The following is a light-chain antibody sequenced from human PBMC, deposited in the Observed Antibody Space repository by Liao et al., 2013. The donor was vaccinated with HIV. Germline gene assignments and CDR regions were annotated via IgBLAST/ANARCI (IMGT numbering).Light chain of an antibody. CDR3: QVWDTSSDHAV. CDR2: YDK. Sequence: SSVLTQPPSVSVAPGKTARITCGGSIVGSDSVHWYQQKPGQAPVLVLSYDKDRPSGIPERFSASTSAHTATLTITRVEAGDEADYYCQVWDTSSDHAVFGGGTKLTVL. V-gene: IGLV3-21*04. J-gene: IGLJ2*01. CDR1: IVGSDS.